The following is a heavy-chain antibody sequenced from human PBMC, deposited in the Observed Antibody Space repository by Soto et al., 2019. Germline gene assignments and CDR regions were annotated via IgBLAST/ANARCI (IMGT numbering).Heavy chain of an antibody. J-gene: IGHJ4*02. CDR2: IYYTGST. V-gene: IGHV4-61*08. CDR1: GGSISSGGYY. CDR3: ARSLRNDIFDY. Sequence: SETLSLTCTVSGGSISSGGYYWSWIRQHPGKGLEWIGYIYYTGSTNYNPSLKSRVSISVDTSKSQFSLELSSVTAADTAVYYCARSLRNDIFDYWGQGTLVTVSS. D-gene: IGHD3-22*01.